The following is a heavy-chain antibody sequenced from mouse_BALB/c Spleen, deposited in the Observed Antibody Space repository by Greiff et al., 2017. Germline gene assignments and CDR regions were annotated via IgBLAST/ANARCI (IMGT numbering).Heavy chain of an antibody. CDR2: ISTYYGDA. D-gene: IGHD1-1*01. V-gene: IGHV1S137*01. Sequence: VQLQQSGAELVRPGVSVKISCKGSGYTFTDYAVHWVKQSHAKSLEWIGVISTYYGDASYNQKFKGKATMTVDKSSSTAYMELARLTSEDSAIYYCARNGSSYYAMDYWGQGTSVTVSS. CDR3: ARNGSSYYAMDY. J-gene: IGHJ4*01. CDR1: GYTFTDYA.